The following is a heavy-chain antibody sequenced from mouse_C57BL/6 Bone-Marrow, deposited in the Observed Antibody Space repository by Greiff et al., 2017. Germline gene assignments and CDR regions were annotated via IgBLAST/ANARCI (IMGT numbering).Heavy chain of an antibody. J-gene: IGHJ2*01. D-gene: IGHD1-1*01. V-gene: IGHV5-17*01. CDR1: GFTFSDYG. CDR3: AKGSSSYYFDY. CDR2: ISSGSSTI. Sequence: EVKLQESGGGLVKPGGSLKLSCAASGFTFSDYGMHWVRQAPEKGLEWVAYISSGSSTIYYADTVKGRFTISRDNAKNTLFLQMTSLRSEDTAMYYCAKGSSSYYFDYWGQGTTLTVSS.